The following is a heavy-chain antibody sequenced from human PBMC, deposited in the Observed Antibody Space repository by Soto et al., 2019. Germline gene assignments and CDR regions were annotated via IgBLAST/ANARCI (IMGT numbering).Heavy chain of an antibody. CDR2: IYHSGST. D-gene: IGHD7-27*01. V-gene: IGHV4-4*02. CDR3: ARAIDSPNWDYYYYYGMDV. Sequence: SEALSLTCAVSGGSISSSNWWSWVRQPPGKGLEWIGEIYHSGSTNYNPSLKSRVTISVDKSKNQFSLKLSSVTAADTAVYYCARAIDSPNWDYYYYYGMDVWGQGTTVTVSS. J-gene: IGHJ6*02. CDR1: GGSISSSNW.